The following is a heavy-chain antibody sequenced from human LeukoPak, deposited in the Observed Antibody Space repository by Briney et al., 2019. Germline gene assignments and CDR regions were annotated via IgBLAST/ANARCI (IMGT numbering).Heavy chain of an antibody. CDR3: AKEEGFGELSYFDY. CDR1: GFTFSSYA. Sequence: GGSLRLSCAASGFTFSSYAMSWVRQAPGKGLEWVSAISGSGSTYYADSVKGRFTISRDNSKNTLYLQMNSLRAEDTAVYYCAKEEGFGELSYFDYWGQGTLVTVSS. V-gene: IGHV3-23*01. J-gene: IGHJ4*02. CDR2: ISGSGST. D-gene: IGHD3-10*01.